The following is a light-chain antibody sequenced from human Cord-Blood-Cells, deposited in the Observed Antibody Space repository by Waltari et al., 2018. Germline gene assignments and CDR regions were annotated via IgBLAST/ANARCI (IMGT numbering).Light chain of an antibody. CDR2: DVS. CDR1: SSDVGGYNY. Sequence: QSALTQPRSVSGSPGQSVTISCTGTSSDVGGYNYVSWYQQHPGKAPKLMSYDVSKRPSGVPDRFSGSKSGNTASLTISGLQAEDEADYYCCSYAGSYSRYVFGTGTKVTVL. CDR3: CSYAGSYSRYV. J-gene: IGLJ1*01. V-gene: IGLV2-11*01.